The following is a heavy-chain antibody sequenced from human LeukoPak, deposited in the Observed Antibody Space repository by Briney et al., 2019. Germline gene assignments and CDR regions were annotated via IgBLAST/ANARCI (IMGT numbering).Heavy chain of an antibody. CDR2: IYYSGST. CDR1: GGSISSYY. V-gene: IGHV4-59*01. Sequence: PSETLSLTCTVSGGSISSYYWSWIRQPPGKGLEWIGYIYYSGSTNYNPSLKSRVTISVDTSKNQFSLKLSSVTAADTAVYYCGRDTVAGNYFGYWGQGTLVTVSS. J-gene: IGHJ4*02. D-gene: IGHD6-19*01. CDR3: GRDTVAGNYFGY.